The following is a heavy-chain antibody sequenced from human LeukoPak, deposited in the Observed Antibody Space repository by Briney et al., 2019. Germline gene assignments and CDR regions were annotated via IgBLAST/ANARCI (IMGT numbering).Heavy chain of an antibody. CDR2: ISSSSSYI. CDR3: GAGAGGSGPLDY. V-gene: IGHV3-21*04. CDR1: GFTFSSYS. J-gene: IGHJ4*02. Sequence: GGSLRLSCAASGFTFSSYSMNWVRQAPGKGLEWVSSISSSSSYIYYADSVKGRFTISRDNAKNSLYLQMNSLKIEDAAVYYCGAGAGGSGPLDYWGQGTPVTVSS. D-gene: IGHD6-19*01.